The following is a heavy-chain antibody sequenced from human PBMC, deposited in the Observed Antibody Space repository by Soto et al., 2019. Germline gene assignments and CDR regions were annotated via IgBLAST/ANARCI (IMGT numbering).Heavy chain of an antibody. J-gene: IGHJ5*02. D-gene: IGHD6-19*01. CDR1: GFIFISYG. Sequence: GGSLRLSYAASGFIFISYGMHWVRQAPGKGLEWVAGIWYDGSNTFYSDAVKGRFSISRDNSKKTVDLQMNSLRAEDTAVYYCAKSIAVDTGWLYXWGQGIQVTVSX. CDR3: AKSIAVDTGWLYX. V-gene: IGHV3-33*06. CDR2: IWYDGSNT.